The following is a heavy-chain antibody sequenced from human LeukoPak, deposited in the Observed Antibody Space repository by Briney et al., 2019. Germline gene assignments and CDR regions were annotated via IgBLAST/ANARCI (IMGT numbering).Heavy chain of an antibody. D-gene: IGHD3-16*01. CDR1: GDSVSSNSAT. V-gene: IGHV6-1*01. CDR2: TYYRSKWYN. CDR3: ARVGHPWGIEDAFDI. Sequence: SQTLSLTCAISGDSVSSNSATWNWIRQSPSRGLEWLGRTYYRSKWYNDYAVSAKSRITINPDTSKNQFSLQLNSVTAEDTAVYYCARVGHPWGIEDAFDIWGQGTMVTVSS. J-gene: IGHJ3*02.